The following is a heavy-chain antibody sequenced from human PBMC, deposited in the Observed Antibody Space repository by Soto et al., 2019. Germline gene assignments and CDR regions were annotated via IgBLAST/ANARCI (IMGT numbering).Heavy chain of an antibody. CDR2: INPSGGST. CDR1: GYTFTSYY. J-gene: IGHJ4*02. D-gene: IGHD1-1*01. Sequence: GASVKVSCKASGYTFTSYYMHWVQQAPGQGLEWMGIINPSGGSTSYAQKFQGRVTMTRDTSTSTVYMELSSLRSEDTAVYYCASSTTGTKTFDYWGQGTLVTVSS. CDR3: ASSTTGTKTFDY. V-gene: IGHV1-46*03.